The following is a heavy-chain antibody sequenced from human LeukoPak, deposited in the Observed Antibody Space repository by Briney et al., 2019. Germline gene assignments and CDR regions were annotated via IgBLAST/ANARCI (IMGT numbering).Heavy chain of an antibody. CDR3: ARELQGDGYNDWYFDL. D-gene: IGHD5-24*01. J-gene: IGHJ2*01. V-gene: IGHV4-31*03. CDR1: GVSISNGGYY. Sequence: SETLSLTCTVSGVSISNGGYYWSWIRQHPGKGLEWIGYIYYSGNTYYNPSLKSRVTISVDTSKNQFSLKLSSVTAADTAVYYCARELQGDGYNDWYFDLWGRGTLVTVSS. CDR2: IYYSGNT.